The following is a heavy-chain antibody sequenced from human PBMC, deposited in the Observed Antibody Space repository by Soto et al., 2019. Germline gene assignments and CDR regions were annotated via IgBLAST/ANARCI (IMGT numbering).Heavy chain of an antibody. D-gene: IGHD6-19*01. V-gene: IGHV3-30-3*01. J-gene: IGHJ4*02. Sequence: QVQLVESGGGVVQPGRSLRLSCAASGFTFSSYAMHWVRQAPGKGLEWVAVISYDGSNKYYADSVKGRFTISRDNSKNTLYLQMNSLRAEDTAVYYCARESAYSSGWSPFDYWGQGTLVNVSS. CDR2: ISYDGSNK. CDR1: GFTFSSYA. CDR3: ARESAYSSGWSPFDY.